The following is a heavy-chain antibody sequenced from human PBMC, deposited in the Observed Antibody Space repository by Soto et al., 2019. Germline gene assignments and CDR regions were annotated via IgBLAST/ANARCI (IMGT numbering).Heavy chain of an antibody. J-gene: IGHJ4*02. V-gene: IGHV3-21*01. CDR2: ISSSSSYI. D-gene: IGHD5-12*01. Sequence: GGSLRLSCAASGFTFSSYSMNWVRQAPGKGLEWVSSISSSSSYIYYADSVKGRFTISRDNAKNSLYLQMNSLRAEDTAVYYCASRSLLHGYSGYDYGYWGQGTLVTVSS. CDR3: ASRSLLHGYSGYDYGY. CDR1: GFTFSSYS.